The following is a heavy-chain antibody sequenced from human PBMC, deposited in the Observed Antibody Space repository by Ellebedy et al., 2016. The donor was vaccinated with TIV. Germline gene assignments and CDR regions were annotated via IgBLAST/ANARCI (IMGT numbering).Heavy chain of an antibody. V-gene: IGHV3-23*01. CDR1: GFTFSSYA. CDR3: AKDLPASTGYYYNMDV. D-gene: IGHD3-9*01. CDR2: ISGSGGST. Sequence: GESLKISXAASGFTFSSYAMSWVRQAPGKGLEWVSAISGSGGSTYYADSVKGRFTISRDKSKNTLYLQMNSLRAEDTAVYYCAKDLPASTGYYYNMDVWGKGTTVTVSS. J-gene: IGHJ6*03.